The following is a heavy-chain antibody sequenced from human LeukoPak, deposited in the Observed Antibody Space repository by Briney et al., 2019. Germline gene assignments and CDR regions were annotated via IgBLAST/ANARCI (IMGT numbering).Heavy chain of an antibody. V-gene: IGHV1-69*05. Sequence: SVKVSCKASGGTFSSYAISWVRQAPGQGLEWMGGIIPIFGTTNYAQKFQGRVTITTDESTSTAYMELSSLRAEDTAVYYCARDLGSPRDLWGRGTLVTVSS. J-gene: IGHJ2*01. CDR1: GGTFSSYA. CDR2: IIPIFGTT. CDR3: ARDLGSPRDL. D-gene: IGHD6-13*01.